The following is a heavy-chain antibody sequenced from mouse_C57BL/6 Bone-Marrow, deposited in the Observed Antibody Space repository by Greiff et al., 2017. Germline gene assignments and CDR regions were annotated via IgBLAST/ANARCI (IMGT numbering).Heavy chain of an antibody. Sequence: VQLQQSGPGLVQPSQSLSITCTVSGFSLTSYGVHWVRQPPGKGLEWLGVIWSGGSTDYNAAFISRLSISKDNSKSQVFFKMNSLQADDTAIYCGAKKGRYGKGAMDYWGQRTSVTVST. CDR3: AKKGRYGKGAMDY. CDR1: GFSLTSYG. CDR2: IWSGGST. D-gene: IGHD2-10*02. V-gene: IGHV2-4*01. J-gene: IGHJ4*01.